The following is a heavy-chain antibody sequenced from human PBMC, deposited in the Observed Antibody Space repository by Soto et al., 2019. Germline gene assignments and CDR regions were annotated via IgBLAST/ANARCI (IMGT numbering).Heavy chain of an antibody. V-gene: IGHV2-5*01. CDR1: GFSLSTSGVG. D-gene: IGHD1-1*01. Sequence: QITLKESGPTLVKPTQTLTLTCTFSGFSLSTSGVGVAWVRQPPGQALEWLAFIFWNDEKHYRPSLKSRVTIIKDSSKNQVVLTMTNVDPVDTGTYCCARRDGYNSCHFEYWGQGSLVTVSS. CDR2: IFWNDEK. J-gene: IGHJ4*02. CDR3: ARRDGYNSCHFEY.